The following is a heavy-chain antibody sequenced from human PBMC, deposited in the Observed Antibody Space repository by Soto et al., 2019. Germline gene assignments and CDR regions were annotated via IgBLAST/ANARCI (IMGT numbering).Heavy chain of an antibody. V-gene: IGHV4-59*01. Sequence: SETLSLTCNVSGSPISSYYWSWFRQPPGQGLEWVGYIYYTGTTTYNPSLRSRVAISVDASKSQFSLKLSSVTAADTAVYYCARDLSRVVWGQGTTVTVSS. CDR1: GSPISSYY. J-gene: IGHJ6*02. CDR2: IYYTGTT. CDR3: ARDLSRVV.